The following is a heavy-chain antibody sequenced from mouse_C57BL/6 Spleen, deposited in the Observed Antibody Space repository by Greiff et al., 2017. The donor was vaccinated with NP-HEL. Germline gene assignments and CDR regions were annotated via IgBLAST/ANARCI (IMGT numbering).Heavy chain of an antibody. CDR1: GYTFTSYT. CDR3: ARWDSSGLFDY. Sequence: VKLMESGAELARPGASVKMSCKASGYTFTSYTMHWVKQRPGPGLEWIGYINPSSGYTKYNQKFKDKATLTADKSSSTAYMQLSSLKSEDSAVYYCARWDSSGLFDYWGQGTTLTVSS. CDR2: INPSSGYT. V-gene: IGHV1-4*01. D-gene: IGHD3-2*02. J-gene: IGHJ2*01.